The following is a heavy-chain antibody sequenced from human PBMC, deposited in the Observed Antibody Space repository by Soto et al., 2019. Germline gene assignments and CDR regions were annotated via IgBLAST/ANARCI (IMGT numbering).Heavy chain of an antibody. CDR1: GYTFTSYY. Sequence: GASVKVSCKASGYTFTSYYRHWVRQAPGQGLEWMGIINPSGGSTSYAQKFQGRVTMTRDTSTRTVYMELSSLRSEDTAVYYCATASYGDYGPRWGQGTLVTVSS. J-gene: IGHJ4*02. CDR3: ATASYGDYGPR. V-gene: IGHV1-46*01. D-gene: IGHD4-17*01. CDR2: INPSGGST.